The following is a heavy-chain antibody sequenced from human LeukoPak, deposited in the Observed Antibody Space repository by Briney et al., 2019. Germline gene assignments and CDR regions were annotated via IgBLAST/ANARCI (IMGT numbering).Heavy chain of an antibody. CDR1: GFPLSDYY. CDR2: ISTGSGST. V-gene: IGHV3-11*05. CDR3: ARDRRASYGYFFDY. D-gene: IGHD5-18*01. J-gene: IGHJ4*02. Sequence: PGGSLRLSCAASGFPLSDYYMSWIRRAPGKGLEWVSYISTGSGSTSYADSVKGRFTISRDNAKNSLYLQMNSLRAEDTAVYYCARDRRASYGYFFDYWGQGILVTVSS.